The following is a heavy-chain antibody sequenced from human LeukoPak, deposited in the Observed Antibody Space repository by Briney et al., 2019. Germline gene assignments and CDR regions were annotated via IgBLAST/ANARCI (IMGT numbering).Heavy chain of an antibody. D-gene: IGHD4-23*01. V-gene: IGHV4-30-4*01. J-gene: IGHJ2*01. CDR2: IYYSGST. Sequence: SQTLSLTCTVSGGSISSGDYYWSWIRQPPGKGLEWIGYIYYSGSTYYNPSLKSRVTISVDTPKNQFSLKLSSVTAADTAVYYCARAQVTPVWYFDLWGRGTLVTVSS. CDR3: ARAQVTPVWYFDL. CDR1: GGSISSGDYY.